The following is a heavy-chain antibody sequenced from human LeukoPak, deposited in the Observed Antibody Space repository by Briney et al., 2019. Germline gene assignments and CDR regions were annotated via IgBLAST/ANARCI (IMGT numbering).Heavy chain of an antibody. CDR2: IIPIFGTA. D-gene: IGHD3-10*01. CDR3: ARGPEGITMVRGVLDY. CDR1: GGTFSSYA. V-gene: IGHV1-69*06. J-gene: IGHJ4*02. Sequence: SVKVSCKASGGTFSSYAISWVRQAPGQGLEWMGGIIPIFGTANYAQKFQGRVTITADKSTSTAYMELSSLRSEDTAVYYCARGPEGITMVRGVLDYWGRGTLVTVSS.